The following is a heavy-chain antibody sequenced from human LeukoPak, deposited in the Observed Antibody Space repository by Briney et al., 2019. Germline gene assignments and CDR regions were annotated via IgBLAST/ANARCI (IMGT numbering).Heavy chain of an antibody. CDR1: GGSISSGDYY. V-gene: IGHV4-61*08. CDR3: ARHSSSYYDFWSGPIWFDP. Sequence: PSETLSLTCTVSGGSISSGDYYWSWIRQPPGKGLEWIGYIYYSGSTNYNPSLKSRVTISVDTSKNQFSLKLSSVTAADTAVYYCARHSSSYYDFWSGPIWFDPWGQGTLVTVSS. CDR2: IYYSGST. D-gene: IGHD3-3*01. J-gene: IGHJ5*02.